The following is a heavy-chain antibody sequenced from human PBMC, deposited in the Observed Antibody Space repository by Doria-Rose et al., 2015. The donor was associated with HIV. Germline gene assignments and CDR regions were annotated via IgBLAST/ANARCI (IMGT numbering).Heavy chain of an antibody. D-gene: IGHD2-21*01. CDR2: VNLSGESA. CDR3: ARAPGYSRQFGF. Sequence: QVQLVQSGAEVKKPGASVKVSCKASGYAFTNYYMHWVRQAPGQGLEWMGIVNLSGESATYAQEFQGRITMTRDTSTSTVYVELRSLRSDDTAVYYCARAPGYSRQFGFWGQGTLVTVSS. J-gene: IGHJ5*01. CDR1: GYAFTNYY. V-gene: IGHV1-46*01.